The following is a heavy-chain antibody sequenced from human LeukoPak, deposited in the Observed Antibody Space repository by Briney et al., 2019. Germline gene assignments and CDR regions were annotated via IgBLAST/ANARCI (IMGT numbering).Heavy chain of an antibody. D-gene: IGHD3-10*01. J-gene: IGHJ4*02. CDR3: ARALSLLWFRGRMYYFDY. CDR2: MNPNSGNT. Sequence: ASVKVSCKASGYTFTSYDINWVRQAAGQGLEWMGWMNPNSGNTGYAQKFQGRVTMTRNTSISTAYMELSSLRSEDTAVYYCARALSLLWFRGRMYYFDYWGQGTLVTVSS. V-gene: IGHV1-8*01. CDR1: GYTFTSYD.